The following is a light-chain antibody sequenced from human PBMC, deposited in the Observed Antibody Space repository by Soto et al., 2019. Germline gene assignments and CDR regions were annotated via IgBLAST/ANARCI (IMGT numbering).Light chain of an antibody. CDR1: QSVSSN. J-gene: IGKJ1*01. Sequence: EIVMTQSPATLSVSPGERATLSCRASQSVSSNLAWYQQKPGQAPRLLIYGASTRATGIPARFSGSGSGTEFTLTIYSLQSEDSAVYYCQQYNNWRTFGQGTEV. CDR3: QQYNNWRT. V-gene: IGKV3-15*01. CDR2: GAS.